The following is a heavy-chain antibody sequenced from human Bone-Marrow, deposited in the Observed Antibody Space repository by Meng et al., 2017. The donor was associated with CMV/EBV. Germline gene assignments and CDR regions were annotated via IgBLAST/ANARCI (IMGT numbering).Heavy chain of an antibody. Sequence: SETLSLTCTVSGGSISSSSYYWGWIRQPPGKGLEWIGSIYYSGSTYYNPSLKSRVTISVDTSKNQFSLKLSSVTAADTAVYYCARDESGYDYEAGFDYWGQGTRVTGSS. J-gene: IGHJ4*02. D-gene: IGHD5-12*01. CDR2: IYYSGST. V-gene: IGHV4-39*07. CDR1: GGSISSSSYY. CDR3: ARDESGYDYEAGFDY.